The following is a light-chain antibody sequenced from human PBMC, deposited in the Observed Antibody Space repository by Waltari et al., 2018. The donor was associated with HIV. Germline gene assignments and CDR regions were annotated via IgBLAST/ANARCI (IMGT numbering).Light chain of an antibody. CDR3: ATWDDSLSLWV. J-gene: IGLJ3*02. V-gene: IGLV1-47*01. CDR1: TSNFGTNY. CDR2: RNI. Sequence: QSVLTQPPSASGTPGLRVTMSCSGSTSNFGTNYASWYQQFPGAAPKLLIYRNIQRPSGVPDRFSGSKSGTSASLAISGLRSDDEANYYCATWDDSLSLWVFGGGTKLTVL.